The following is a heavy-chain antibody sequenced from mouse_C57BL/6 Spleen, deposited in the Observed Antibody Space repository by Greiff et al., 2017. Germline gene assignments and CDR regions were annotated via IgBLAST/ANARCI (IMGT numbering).Heavy chain of an antibody. Sequence: QVQLQQPGAELVKPGASVKMSCKASGYTFTSYWITWVKQRPGQGLEWIGDIYPGSGSTNYNEKFKGKATLTVDTSSSTAYMQLSSLTSEDSAVYYCARVHSNYGFMDYWGQGTSVTVSS. J-gene: IGHJ4*01. V-gene: IGHV1-55*01. CDR1: GYTFTSYW. CDR3: ARVHSNYGFMDY. D-gene: IGHD2-5*01. CDR2: IYPGSGST.